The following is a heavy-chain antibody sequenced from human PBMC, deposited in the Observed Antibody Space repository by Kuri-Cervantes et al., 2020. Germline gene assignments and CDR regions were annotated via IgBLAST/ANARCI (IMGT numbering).Heavy chain of an antibody. J-gene: IGHJ4*02. Sequence: SETLSLTCAVSGYSISSGYYWGWIRQPPGKGLEWIGSIYHSGSTHYNPSLKSRVTISVDTSKNQFSLKLSSVTAADTAVYYCARAGKLGRGFDYWGQGTLVTVSS. CDR3: ARAGKLGRGFDY. CDR2: IYHSGST. D-gene: IGHD7-27*01. V-gene: IGHV4-38-2*01. CDR1: GYSISSGYY.